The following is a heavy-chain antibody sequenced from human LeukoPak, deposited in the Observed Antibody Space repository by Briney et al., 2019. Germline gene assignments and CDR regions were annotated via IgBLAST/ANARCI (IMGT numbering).Heavy chain of an antibody. J-gene: IGHJ4*02. CDR3: ARHPLRGGFDY. V-gene: IGHV4-59*08. CDR2: IFHTGDT. Sequence: SETLSLTCTVSGVSITDYYWSWIRQPPGKGLEWIAYIFHTGDTRYNPSLKSQITISLDTSKNQFSLKLNSVTAADTAVYYCARHPLRGGFDYWGQGTLVTVSS. CDR1: GVSITDYY.